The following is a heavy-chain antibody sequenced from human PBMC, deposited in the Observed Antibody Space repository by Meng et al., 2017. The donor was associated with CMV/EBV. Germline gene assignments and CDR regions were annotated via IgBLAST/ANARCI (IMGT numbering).Heavy chain of an antibody. J-gene: IGHJ6*02. Sequence: SETLSLTCTVSGGSISSYYWSWIRQPPGKGLEWIGYIYYSGSTNYNPSLKSRVTISVATSKNQFSLKLSSVTAADTAVYYCARESIVVVPAAIGGGYYYYGMDVWGQGTTVTVSS. CDR1: GGSISSYY. D-gene: IGHD2-2*02. V-gene: IGHV4-59*01. CDR2: IYYSGST. CDR3: ARESIVVVPAAIGGGYYYYGMDV.